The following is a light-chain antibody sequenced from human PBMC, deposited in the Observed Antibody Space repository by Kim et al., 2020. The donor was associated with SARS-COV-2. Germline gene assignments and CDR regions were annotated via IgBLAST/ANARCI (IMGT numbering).Light chain of an antibody. CDR1: INDIGSYSL. J-gene: IGLJ2*01. CDR3: CSHAGGGTML. Sequence: QSALTQPASVSGSPGQSITISCTGTINDIGSYSLVSWYQQFPGEAPKLMIYEGSKRPSGVSPRFSGSKSGNTASLTISGLQAEDEADYYCCSHAGGGTMLFGGGTQLTVL. V-gene: IGLV2-23*01. CDR2: EGS.